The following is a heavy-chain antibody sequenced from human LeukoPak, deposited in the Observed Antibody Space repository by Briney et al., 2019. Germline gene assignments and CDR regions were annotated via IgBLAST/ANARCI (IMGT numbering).Heavy chain of an antibody. V-gene: IGHV1-2*02. Sequence: GASVKVSCEASVYTFTVNYICSGRQAPGQGLEWMGFINPNTGGTSYAQKFQGRVTMTRDTSISTAYMGLSGLRSDDTAVYYCGSLYDFYSGHPRAVDQWGQGNLVTVSS. D-gene: IGHD3-3*01. CDR3: GSLYDFYSGHPRAVDQ. CDR2: INPNTGGT. CDR1: VYTFTVNY. J-gene: IGHJ4*02.